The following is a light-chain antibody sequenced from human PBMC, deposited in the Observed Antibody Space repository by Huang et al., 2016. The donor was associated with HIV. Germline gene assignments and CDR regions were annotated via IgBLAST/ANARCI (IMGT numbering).Light chain of an antibody. CDR1: QSLLHTDGKTY. CDR3: MQGTHLPLT. J-gene: IGKJ4*01. CDR2: EVS. Sequence: DVVMTQTPVSLSVTPGQAASISCKSSQSLLHTDGKTYLYWFLQKPGQSPQLLIYEVSRRFSGVPDRFRGSGSGTTFTLIIIRVEAEDVGIYFCMQGTHLPLTFGGGTKVEIK. V-gene: IGKV2-29*02.